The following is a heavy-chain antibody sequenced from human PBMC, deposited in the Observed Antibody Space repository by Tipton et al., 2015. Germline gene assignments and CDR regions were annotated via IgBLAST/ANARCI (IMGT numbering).Heavy chain of an antibody. D-gene: IGHD4-23*01. V-gene: IGHV4-59*01. Sequence: LRLSCTVSSDSINKYYWSWIRQPPGKELQWIGYIQYSGGTNYNPSLESRVSMSVDTSKTQFSLEMRSVTATDTAVYYCARARGRHGGLFDSWGQGTLVTASS. J-gene: IGHJ4*02. CDR1: SDSINKYY. CDR2: IQYSGGT. CDR3: ARARGRHGGLFDS.